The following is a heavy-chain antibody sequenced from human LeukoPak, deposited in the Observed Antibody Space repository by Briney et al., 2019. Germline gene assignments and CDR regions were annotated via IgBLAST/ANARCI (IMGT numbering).Heavy chain of an antibody. CDR2: ISSSGSTI. CDR1: GFTFSSYE. V-gene: IGHV3-48*03. D-gene: IGHD1-14*01. CDR3: SRNPTAYNWFDP. J-gene: IGHJ5*02. Sequence: GGSLRLSCAASGFTFSSYEMNWVRQAPGKGLEWVSYISSSGSTIYYADSVKGRFTISRDNDKYSLYLQMNSLRAEDTAVYFCSRNPTAYNWFDPWGQGTLVTVSS.